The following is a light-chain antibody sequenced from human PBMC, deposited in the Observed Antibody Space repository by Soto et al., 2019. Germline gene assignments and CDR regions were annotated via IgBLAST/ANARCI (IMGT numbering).Light chain of an antibody. Sequence: EIVFTQSPATLSVSSGERATLSCRASQSVSSNLAWYQQKPGKAPRLLIYGASTRATGIPARLSGSGSGTDFTLTIRRLEPEDFAVYYCQQYGSSGTFGQGTKVDIK. CDR2: GAS. CDR3: QQYGSSGT. V-gene: IGKV3-20*01. CDR1: QSVSSN. J-gene: IGKJ1*01.